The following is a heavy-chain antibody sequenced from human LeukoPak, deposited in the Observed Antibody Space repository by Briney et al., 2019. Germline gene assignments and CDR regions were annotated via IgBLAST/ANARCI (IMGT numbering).Heavy chain of an antibody. J-gene: IGHJ4*02. CDR2: LYSGGTT. Sequence: GGSLRLSCATSGFSVSDNYMSWVRQAPGKGLEWVSILYSGGTTYYADSVKGRFTISRDNSKNTVYLQMNSLTAEDTAVYYCARGGPYGDSLDYWGQGTLVTVSS. CDR3: ARGGPYGDSLDY. V-gene: IGHV3-53*01. CDR1: GFSVSDNY. D-gene: IGHD4-17*01.